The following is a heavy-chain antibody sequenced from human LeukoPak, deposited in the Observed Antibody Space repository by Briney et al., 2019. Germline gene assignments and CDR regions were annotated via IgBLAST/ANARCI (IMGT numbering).Heavy chain of an antibody. CDR1: GYTFTGYY. V-gene: IGHV1-2*02. Sequence: ASVKASCKAPGYTFTGYYMHWVRQAPGQGLEWMGWINPNSGGTNYAQKFQGRVTMTRDMSTSTAYMELSSLRSEDTAVYYCARVPLRYSSGWYGFDPWGQGTLVTVSS. D-gene: IGHD6-19*01. CDR2: INPNSGGT. J-gene: IGHJ5*02. CDR3: ARVPLRYSSGWYGFDP.